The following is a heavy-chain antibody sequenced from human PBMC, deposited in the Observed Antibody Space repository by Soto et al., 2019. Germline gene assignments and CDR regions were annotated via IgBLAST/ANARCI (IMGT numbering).Heavy chain of an antibody. Sequence: SETLSLTCTVSGGSISSYYWSWIRQPPGKGLEWIGYIYYSGSTNYNPSLQGRVTMTTDTSTSTAYMELRSLRSDDTAVYYCATIAGTSLSNHNWFDPWGQGALVTVSS. V-gene: IGHV4-59*03. CDR1: GGSISSYY. CDR3: ATIAGTSLSNHNWFDP. J-gene: IGHJ5*02. CDR2: IYYSGST. D-gene: IGHD1-20*01.